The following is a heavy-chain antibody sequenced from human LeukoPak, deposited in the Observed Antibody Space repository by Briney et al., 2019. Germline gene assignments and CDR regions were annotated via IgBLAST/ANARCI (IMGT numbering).Heavy chain of an antibody. CDR3: ARAPSGSPIPEDY. V-gene: IGHV3-74*01. J-gene: IGHJ4*02. Sequence: QPGRCLRPSWAAAGSTFSSYWTHSVRQAPGKGLVWVLRIYSDGGGTSYADSVMGRFTISRDNAKNTLYLQMNSLRAEDTAVYYCARAPSGSPIPEDYWGQGTLVTVSS. D-gene: IGHD2-2*02. CDR2: IYSDGGGT. CDR1: GSTFSSYW.